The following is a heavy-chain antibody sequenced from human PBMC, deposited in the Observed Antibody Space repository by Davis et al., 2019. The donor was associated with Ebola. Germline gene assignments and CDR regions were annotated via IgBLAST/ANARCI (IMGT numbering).Heavy chain of an antibody. CDR2: IYYSGST. Sequence: PSETLSLTCTVSGGSISSYYWSWIRQPPGKGLEWIGYIYYSGSTNYNPSLKSRVTISVATSKNQFSLKLSSVTAADTAVYYCARDAVVVPAALSLRFLEWFNWFDPWGQGTLVTVSS. D-gene: IGHD3-3*01. CDR3: ARDAVVVPAALSLRFLEWFNWFDP. CDR1: GGSISSYY. V-gene: IGHV4-59*12. J-gene: IGHJ5*02.